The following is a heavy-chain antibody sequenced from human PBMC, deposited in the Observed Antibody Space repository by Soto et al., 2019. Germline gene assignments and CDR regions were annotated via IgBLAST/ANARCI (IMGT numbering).Heavy chain of an antibody. Sequence: QVQLEESGGGVVQPGRSLRLSCAASGFPFSNYAMHWVRQAPGKGLEWVALIYYDESYENYADSVKGRFTISRDNSRNTLYLQMNCLRAEDTALYYCARDYDEYVDSGLLDVWGKGTTVTVS. D-gene: IGHD3-16*01. CDR2: IYYDESYE. CDR1: GFPFSNYA. V-gene: IGHV3-33*01. J-gene: IGHJ6*03. CDR3: ARDYDEYVDSGLLDV.